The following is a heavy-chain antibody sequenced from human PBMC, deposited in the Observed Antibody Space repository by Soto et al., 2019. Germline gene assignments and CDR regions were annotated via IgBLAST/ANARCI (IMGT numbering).Heavy chain of an antibody. CDR1: GGSISSYY. J-gene: IGHJ4*02. Sequence: SETLSLTCTVSGGSISSYYWSWIRQPPGKGLEWIGYIYYSGSTNYNPSLKSRVTISVDTSKNQFSLKLSSVTAADTAVYYCARVKDYGDFDYWGQGTLVTVSS. CDR3: ARVKDYGDFDY. D-gene: IGHD4-17*01. CDR2: IYYSGST. V-gene: IGHV4-59*01.